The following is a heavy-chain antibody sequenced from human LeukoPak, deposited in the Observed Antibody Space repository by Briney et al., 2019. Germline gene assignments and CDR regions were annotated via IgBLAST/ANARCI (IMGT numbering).Heavy chain of an antibody. V-gene: IGHV1-69*13. CDR2: IIPIFGTA. J-gene: IGHJ4*02. CDR1: GGAFSSYA. Sequence: GASVKVSCKASGGAFSSYAISWVRQAPGQGLEWIGGIIPIFGTANDAQKFQGRVTITADESTSTAYMELSSLRSEDTAVYYCARAAVGYYDSSGYYYFDYWGQGTLVTVSS. D-gene: IGHD3-22*01. CDR3: ARAAVGYYDSSGYYYFDY.